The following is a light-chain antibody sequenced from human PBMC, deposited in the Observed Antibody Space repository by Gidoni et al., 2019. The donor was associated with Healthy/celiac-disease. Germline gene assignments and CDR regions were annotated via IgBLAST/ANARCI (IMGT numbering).Light chain of an antibody. V-gene: IGKV2-28*01. J-gene: IGKJ4*01. CDR2: LGS. Sequence: DIVMTQSPLSLPVTPGEPASISCRSSQSLLHSNGYNYLDWYLQKPGQSPQLLIDLGSNRASGVPERFSGSGSGTDCTLKISRVAAEDVGVYYCMQALQTRLTFGGGTKVEIK. CDR3: MQALQTRLT. CDR1: QSLLHSNGYNY.